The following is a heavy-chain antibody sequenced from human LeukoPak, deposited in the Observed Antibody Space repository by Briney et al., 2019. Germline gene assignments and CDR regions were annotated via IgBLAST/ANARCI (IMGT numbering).Heavy chain of an antibody. CDR3: ARDGDYDWNYRSGFDY. V-gene: IGHV3-11*04. D-gene: IGHD1-7*01. CDR1: GFTFSDYY. Sequence: TTGGSLRLSCAASGFTFSDYYMSWIRQAPGKGLEWVSYISSSGSTIYYADSVKGRFTISRDNAKDSLYLQMNSLRVEDTAVYYCARDGDYDWNYRSGFDYWGQGTLVTVSS. J-gene: IGHJ4*02. CDR2: ISSSGSTI.